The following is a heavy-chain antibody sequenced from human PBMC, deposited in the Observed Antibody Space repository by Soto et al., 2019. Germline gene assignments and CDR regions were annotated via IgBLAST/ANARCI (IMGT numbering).Heavy chain of an antibody. V-gene: IGHV3-30*18. CDR2: ISYDGSNK. CDR3: AKDPPMRPTGHYFDY. J-gene: IGHJ4*02. CDR1: GFTFSSYG. Sequence: PGGSLRLSCAASGFTFSSYGMHWVRQAPGKGLEWVAVISYDGSNKYYADSVKGRFTISRDNSKNTLYLQMNSLRAEDTAVYYCAKDPPMRPTGHYFDYWGQGTLVTVSS. D-gene: IGHD1-1*01.